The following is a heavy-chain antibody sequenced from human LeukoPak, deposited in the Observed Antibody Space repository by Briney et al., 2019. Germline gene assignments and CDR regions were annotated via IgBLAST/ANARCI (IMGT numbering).Heavy chain of an antibody. CDR2: IIPIFDTP. V-gene: IGHV1-69*06. Sequence: ASVKVSCKASGGIFSSFIITWVRQAPGQGLEWMGGIIPIFDTPTYAQKFQGRVTITADKSTSTAYMELSSLRSEDTAVYYCARDPSGRLTTAFDYWGQGTLVTVSS. J-gene: IGHJ4*02. D-gene: IGHD4-11*01. CDR3: ARDPSGRLTTAFDY. CDR1: GGIFSSFI.